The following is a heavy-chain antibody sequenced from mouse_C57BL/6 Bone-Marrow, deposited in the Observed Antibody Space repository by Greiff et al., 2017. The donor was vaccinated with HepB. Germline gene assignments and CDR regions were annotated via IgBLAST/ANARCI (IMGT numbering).Heavy chain of an antibody. CDR1: GYSFTGYF. J-gene: IGHJ2*01. D-gene: IGHD2-10*02. V-gene: IGHV1-20*01. CDR3: AREGYGYYLDD. CDR2: INPYNGDT. Sequence: VQLKESGPELVKPGDSVKISCKASGYSFTGYFMNWVMQSHGKSLEWIGRINPYNGDTFYNQKFKGKATLTVDKSSSTAHMELRSLTSEDSAVYYWAREGYGYYLDDWGQGTTLTVSS.